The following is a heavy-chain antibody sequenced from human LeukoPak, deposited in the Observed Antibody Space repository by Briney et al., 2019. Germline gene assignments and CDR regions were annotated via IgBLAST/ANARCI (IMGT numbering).Heavy chain of an antibody. CDR1: GFTFSHYA. D-gene: IGHD3-10*01. CDR3: ARATMVRGVVIYIVGGGMDV. Sequence: PGGSLRPSCAVSGFTFSHYAMSWVRQAPGTGLEWVGSLTDSGDATYYADSVKGRFTISRDNAKNSLYLQMNSLRAEDTAVYYCARATMVRGVVIYIVGGGMDVWGQGTTVTVSS. J-gene: IGHJ6*02. V-gene: IGHV3-23*01. CDR2: LTDSGDAT.